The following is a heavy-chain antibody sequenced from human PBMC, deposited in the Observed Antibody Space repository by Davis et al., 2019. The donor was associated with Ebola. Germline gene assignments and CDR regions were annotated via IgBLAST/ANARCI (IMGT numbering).Heavy chain of an antibody. D-gene: IGHD2-8*02. CDR3: VRDRLDVLLMVSLDH. Sequence: AASVKVSCKASGYSFDDYGITWMRQAPGQGPEWMGWINTYTGDTKAAQKFQGRVTMTRDTSTTTAYMELRSLRPDDTAVYYCVRDRLDVLLMVSLDHWGQGTLVTVSS. V-gene: IGHV1-18*01. J-gene: IGHJ4*02. CDR2: INTYTGDT. CDR1: GYSFDDYG.